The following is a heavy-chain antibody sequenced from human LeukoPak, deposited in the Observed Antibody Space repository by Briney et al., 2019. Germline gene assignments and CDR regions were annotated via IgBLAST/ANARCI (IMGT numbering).Heavy chain of an antibody. CDR2: IYTSGST. Sequence: SETLSLTCTVSGGSISSYYWSWIRQPAGKGLEWIGRIYTSGSTNYNPSLKSRVTMSVDTSKNQFSLKLSSVTAADTAVYYCVSARGYYGSGTNYYYMDVWGKGTTVTISS. D-gene: IGHD3-10*01. J-gene: IGHJ6*03. CDR1: GGSISSYY. V-gene: IGHV4-4*07. CDR3: VSARGYYGSGTNYYYMDV.